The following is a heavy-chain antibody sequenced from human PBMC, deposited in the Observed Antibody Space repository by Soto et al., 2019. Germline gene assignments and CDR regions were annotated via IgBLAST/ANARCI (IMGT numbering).Heavy chain of an antibody. D-gene: IGHD6-19*01. CDR3: ARAVAVPADFDY. J-gene: IGHJ4*02. CDR2: INAGNGNT. CDR1: GYTFTGYA. V-gene: IGHV1-3*01. Sequence: ASVKVSCKASGYTFTGYAMHWVRQAPGQRLEWMGWINAGNGNTKYSQKFQGRVTITRDTSASTAYMELCSLRSEDTAVYYCARAVAVPADFDYWGQGTLVTVSS.